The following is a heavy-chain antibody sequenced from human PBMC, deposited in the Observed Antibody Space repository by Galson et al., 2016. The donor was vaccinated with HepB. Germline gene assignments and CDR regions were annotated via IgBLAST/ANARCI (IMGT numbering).Heavy chain of an antibody. Sequence: SLRLSCAASGFTFSNYAMSWVGQAPGKGLEWVSGISGTGGTTYYADSVKGRFTISRDNSKNTLYLRMNSLRAEDTAVYYCAKGDDFWSGYYGGLWGQGTLVTVSS. J-gene: IGHJ4*02. CDR3: AKGDDFWSGYYGGL. V-gene: IGHV3-23*01. D-gene: IGHD3-3*01. CDR2: ISGTGGTT. CDR1: GFTFSNYA.